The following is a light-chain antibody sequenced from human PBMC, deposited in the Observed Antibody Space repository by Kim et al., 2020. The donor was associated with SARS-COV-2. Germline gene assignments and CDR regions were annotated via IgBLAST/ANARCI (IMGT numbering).Light chain of an antibody. CDR1: GGSIVSSR. Sequence: GVTVTNTSTRSGGSIVSSRVQGYRQRPGRAPATVIYEDNQRPSGVPDRFSGSKDSSANSASLTISGLKTEDEADYYCQSFDSNIQVFGGGTQLTVL. J-gene: IGLJ2*01. V-gene: IGLV6-57*03. CDR2: EDN. CDR3: QSFDSNIQV.